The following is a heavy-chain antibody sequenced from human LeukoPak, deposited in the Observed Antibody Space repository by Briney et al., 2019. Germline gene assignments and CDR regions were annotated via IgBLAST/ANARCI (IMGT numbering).Heavy chain of an antibody. CDR2: IYRDGTT. CDR3: ARDMGCTSTTCQNKWFDP. D-gene: IGHD2-2*01. J-gene: IGHJ5*02. Sequence: GGSLRLSCAASGFTVSGNYLSWVRQAPGKGLEWVSVIYRDGTTFYANSVKGRFTISRDNSKNTLYLQMNALRAEDTALYYCARDMGCTSTTCQNKWFDPWGQGTLVTVSS. V-gene: IGHV3-53*01. CDR1: GFTVSGNY.